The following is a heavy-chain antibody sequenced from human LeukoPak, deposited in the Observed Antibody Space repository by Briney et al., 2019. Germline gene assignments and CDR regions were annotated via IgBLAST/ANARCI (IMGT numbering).Heavy chain of an antibody. V-gene: IGHV3-7*01. J-gene: IGHJ4*02. CDR3: ARDGYNSHYFDY. D-gene: IGHD5-24*01. Sequence: GGSLRLSCAASGFTFSSYWMSWVRQAPGKGLEWVANVKQDGNVKYYVDSVKGRFTISRDNAKNSLYLQMNSLRAEDTAMYYCARDGYNSHYFDYWVQGTLVTVSS. CDR2: VKQDGNVK. CDR1: GFTFSSYW.